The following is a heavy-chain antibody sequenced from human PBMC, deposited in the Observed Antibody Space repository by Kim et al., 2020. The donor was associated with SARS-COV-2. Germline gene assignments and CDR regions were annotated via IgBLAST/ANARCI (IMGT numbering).Heavy chain of an antibody. CDR3: AKDSYVSGTYYIHSFYYSMDV. V-gene: IGHV3-30*18. CDR2: ISYDGSNK. Sequence: GGSLRLSCAASGFTFTNYGIHWVRQAPGKGLEWVAVISYDGSNKYYADSVKCRFTISRDNSKNTLFLQMNSLRAEDTALYYCAKDSYVSGTYYIHSFYYSMDVWGQGTTVTVSS. CDR1: GFTFTNYG. D-gene: IGHD3-10*01. J-gene: IGHJ6*02.